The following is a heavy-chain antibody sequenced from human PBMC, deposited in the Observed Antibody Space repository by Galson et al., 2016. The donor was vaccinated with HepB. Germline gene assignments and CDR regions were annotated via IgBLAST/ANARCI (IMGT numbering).Heavy chain of an antibody. J-gene: IGHJ6*02. D-gene: IGHD2-2*01. Sequence: SLRLSCAASGFTFSNCDMHWVRQVTGQGLEWVAAIGSTGDTYYTDSVKGRFTISREKAKNSFYLQMNSLSAGDTAVYACAREVRKNGMDVWGQGTTVTVSS. CDR3: AREVRKNGMDV. V-gene: IGHV3-13*01. CDR2: IGSTGDT. CDR1: GFTFSNCD.